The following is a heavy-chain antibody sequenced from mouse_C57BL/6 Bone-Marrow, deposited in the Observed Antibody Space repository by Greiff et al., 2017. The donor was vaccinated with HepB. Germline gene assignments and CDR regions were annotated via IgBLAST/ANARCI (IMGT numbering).Heavy chain of an antibody. D-gene: IGHD1-1*01. CDR1: GYTFTSYG. CDR3: ARWRWGLL. Sequence: QVQRVESGAELVRPGASVKLSCKASGYTFTSYGISWVKQRTVQGLEWIGEIYPRSGNTYYNEKFQGKATLTADKSSSTAYMELRSLTSEDSAVYFCARWRWGLLWGQGTLVTVSA. J-gene: IGHJ3*01. CDR2: IYPRSGNT. V-gene: IGHV1-81*01.